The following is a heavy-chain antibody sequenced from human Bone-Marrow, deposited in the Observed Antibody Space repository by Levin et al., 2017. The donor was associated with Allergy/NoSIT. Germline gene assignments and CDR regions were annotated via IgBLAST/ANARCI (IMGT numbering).Heavy chain of an antibody. Sequence: SCAASGFTFSDYYMSWIRQAPGKGLEWVSYISSSGSTIYYADSVKGRFTISRDNAKNSLYLQMNSLRAEDTAVYYCAREGPQLWLYFDYWGQGTLVTVSS. D-gene: IGHD5-18*01. CDR3: AREGPQLWLYFDY. V-gene: IGHV3-11*01. J-gene: IGHJ4*02. CDR2: ISSSGSTI. CDR1: GFTFSDYY.